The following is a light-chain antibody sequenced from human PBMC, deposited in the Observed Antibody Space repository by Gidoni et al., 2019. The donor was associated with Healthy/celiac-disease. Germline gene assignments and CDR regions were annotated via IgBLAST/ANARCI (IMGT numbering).Light chain of an antibody. J-gene: IGKJ2*03. CDR1: QSINSW. CDR2: KAS. V-gene: IGKV1-5*03. CDR3: QQFNSYPYS. Sequence: DLQMPQSPSTLSASVGDRVTITCRASQSINSWLAWYQQKPGKAPNLLIYKASNLEGGVPSRFSGSGSGTEFALTISSLQPDDFATYYCQQFNSYPYSFGQGTKLEIK.